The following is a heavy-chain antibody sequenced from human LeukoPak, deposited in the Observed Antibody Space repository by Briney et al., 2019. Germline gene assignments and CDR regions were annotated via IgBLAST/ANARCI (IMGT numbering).Heavy chain of an antibody. CDR3: ARARAYSSSRYYFDY. J-gene: IGHJ4*02. CDR2: THYSGIT. CDR1: GGSIISGDYY. Sequence: SETLSLTCTVSGGSIISGDYYWSWIRQPPGKGLEWIRHTHYSGITYYSPSLKSRLTISVDTSKNQFSLKLSSVTAADTAVYHCARARAYSSSRYYFDYWGQGTLVTVSS. D-gene: IGHD6-13*01. V-gene: IGHV4-30-4*08.